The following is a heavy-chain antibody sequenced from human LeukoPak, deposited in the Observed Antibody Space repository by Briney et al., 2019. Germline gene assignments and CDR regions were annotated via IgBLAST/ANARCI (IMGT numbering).Heavy chain of an antibody. Sequence: SETLALTCAVSGYSISSGYYWGWIRQPPGKGLEWIGSIYHSGSTYYNPSLKSRVTISVDTSKNRFSLKLSSVTAADTAVYYCAREGGSYFSAPFDYWGQGTLVTVSS. CDR3: AREGGSYFSAPFDY. CDR2: IYHSGST. CDR1: GYSISSGYY. V-gene: IGHV4-38-2*02. J-gene: IGHJ4*02. D-gene: IGHD1-26*01.